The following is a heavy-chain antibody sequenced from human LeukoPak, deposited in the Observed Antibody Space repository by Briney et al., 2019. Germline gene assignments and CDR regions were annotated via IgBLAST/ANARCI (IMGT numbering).Heavy chain of an antibody. J-gene: IGHJ3*02. CDR3: ATGYCSSTSCYFAFDI. CDR2: IYTSGST. V-gene: IGHV4-4*07. Sequence: KSSETLSLTCTVSGGSISSYYWSWIRQPAGKGLEWIGRIYTSGSTNYNPSLKSRVTMSVDTSKNQFSLKLSSVTAADTAVYYCATGYCSSTSCYFAFDIWGRGTMVTVSS. CDR1: GGSISSYY. D-gene: IGHD2-2*01.